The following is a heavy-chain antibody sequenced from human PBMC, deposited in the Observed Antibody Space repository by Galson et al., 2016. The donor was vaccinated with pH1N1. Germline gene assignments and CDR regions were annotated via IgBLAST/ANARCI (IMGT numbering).Heavy chain of an antibody. CDR3: AHRGYGDLFDWFDA. D-gene: IGHD4-17*01. Sequence: PALVKPTQTLTLTCTFSGFSLSTSGMGVGWIRQTPGKALEWLALIHWDDDKRYSPSLKSRLTITKDTSKNQVVLPLTQMEAVDTGTYYCAHRGYGDLFDWFDAWGQGTLVTVAS. CDR2: IHWDDDK. V-gene: IGHV2-5*02. CDR1: GFSLSTSGMG. J-gene: IGHJ5*02.